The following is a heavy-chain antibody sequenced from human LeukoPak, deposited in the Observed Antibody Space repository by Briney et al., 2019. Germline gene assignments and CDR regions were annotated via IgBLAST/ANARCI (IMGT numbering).Heavy chain of an antibody. CDR3: ARDQGYGSGGYSFDY. Sequence: GVSVKVSCKTSGYTFAGYFVHWVRQAPGQGLEWMGWINPNSGGTNYTQNFQGRVTITRDTSITTAYMELSRLTSDDTALYYCARDQGYGSGGYSFDYWGQGTRVTVSS. CDR2: INPNSGGT. D-gene: IGHD3-10*01. CDR1: GYTFAGYF. J-gene: IGHJ4*02. V-gene: IGHV1-2*02.